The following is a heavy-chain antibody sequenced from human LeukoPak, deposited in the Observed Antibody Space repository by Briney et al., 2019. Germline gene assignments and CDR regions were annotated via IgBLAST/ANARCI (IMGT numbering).Heavy chain of an antibody. CDR1: GFTFSSYG. J-gene: IGHJ4*02. D-gene: IGHD6-19*01. CDR3: AKLISPNSSGWYGFDY. Sequence: PGGSLRLSCAASGFTFSSYGMHWVRQAPGKGLEWLAFIRYDGSNKYYADSVKGRFTISRDNSKNTLYLQMNSLRAEDTAVYYCAKLISPNSSGWYGFDYWGQGTLVTVSS. CDR2: IRYDGSNK. V-gene: IGHV3-30*02.